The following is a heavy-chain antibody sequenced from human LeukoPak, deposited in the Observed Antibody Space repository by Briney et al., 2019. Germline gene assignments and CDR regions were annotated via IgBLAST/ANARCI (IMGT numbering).Heavy chain of an antibody. V-gene: IGHV1-46*01. CDR2: INPSGGST. CDR1: GYTFASYY. J-gene: IGHJ4*02. CDR3: ARIGYSYGGYFDY. D-gene: IGHD5-18*01. Sequence: ASVKVSCKASGYTFASYYMHWVRQAPGQGLEWMGIINPSGGSTSYAQKFQGRVTMTRDMSTSTVYMELSSLRSEDTAVYYCARIGYSYGGYFDYWGQGTLVTVSS.